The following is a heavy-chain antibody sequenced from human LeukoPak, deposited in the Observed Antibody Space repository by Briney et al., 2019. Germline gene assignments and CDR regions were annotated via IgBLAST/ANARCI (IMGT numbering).Heavy chain of an antibody. V-gene: IGHV4-34*01. Sequence: SGTLSLTCAVSGGTFSGYYLTWIRQTPEKGLEWIGEMNPSGSTNYNPSLKSRVTISVDTSKNQFSLELSSVTAADTAVYYCARGRQDVTMIVVVMTAVSYYLDVWGKGTTVTVS. D-gene: IGHD3-22*01. J-gene: IGHJ6*03. CDR1: GGTFSGYY. CDR2: MNPSGST. CDR3: ARGRQDVTMIVVVMTAVSYYLDV.